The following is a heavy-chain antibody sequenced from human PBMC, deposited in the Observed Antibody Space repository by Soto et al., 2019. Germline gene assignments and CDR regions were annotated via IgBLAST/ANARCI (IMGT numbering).Heavy chain of an antibody. D-gene: IGHD6-19*01. V-gene: IGHV4-59*08. CDR3: ARRIAVSLNYYYMDV. Sequence: SQTLSLTCTVSGGSISSYYWSWIRQPPGKGLEWIGYIYYSGSTNYNPSLKSRVTISVDTSKNQFSLKLSSVTAADTAVYYCARRIAVSLNYYYMDVWGKGTTVTVSS. CDR2: IYYSGST. J-gene: IGHJ6*03. CDR1: GGSISSYY.